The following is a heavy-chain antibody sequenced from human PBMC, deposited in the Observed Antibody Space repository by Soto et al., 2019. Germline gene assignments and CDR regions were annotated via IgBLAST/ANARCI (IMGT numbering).Heavy chain of an antibody. CDR1: GYTFTSYY. J-gene: IGHJ4*02. CDR3: VSCSGAVGLYHARSYSSSPFDY. V-gene: IGHV1-46*01. Sequence: ASVKVSCKASGYTFTSYYMHWVRQAPGQGLGWMGIINPSGGSTSYAQKFQGRVTMTRDTSTSTVYMELSSLRSEDTAVYYCVSCSGAVGLYHARSYSSSPFDYWGQGTLVTVSS. CDR2: INPSGGST. D-gene: IGHD6-13*01.